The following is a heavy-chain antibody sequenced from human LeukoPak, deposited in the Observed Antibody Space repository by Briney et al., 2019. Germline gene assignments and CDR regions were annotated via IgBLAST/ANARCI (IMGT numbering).Heavy chain of an antibody. V-gene: IGHV4-4*07. D-gene: IGHD3-22*01. CDR1: GGSISSYY. CDR3: ARDYYDSSGYQGNYYYYYMDV. J-gene: IGHJ6*03. CDR2: IYTSGSS. Sequence: SETLSLTCTVSGGSISSYYWSWIRQPAGKGLEWIGRIYTSGSSNYNPSLKSRVTMSVETSKNQFSLKLSSVTAADTAVYYCARDYYDSSGYQGNYYYYYMDVWGKGTTVTVSS.